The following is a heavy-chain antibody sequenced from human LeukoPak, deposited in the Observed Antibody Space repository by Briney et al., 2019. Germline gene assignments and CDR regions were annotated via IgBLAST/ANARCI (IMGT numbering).Heavy chain of an antibody. Sequence: SETLSLTCAVYGGSFSGYYWSWIRQPPGKGLEWIGEINHSGSTNYNPSLKSRVTISVDTSKNQFSLKLSSVTAADTAVYYCARLPSTFNWNVRGYGMDVWGQGTTVTVSS. CDR2: INHSGST. CDR1: GGSFSGYY. J-gene: IGHJ6*02. V-gene: IGHV4-34*01. D-gene: IGHD1-20*01. CDR3: ARLPSTFNWNVRGYGMDV.